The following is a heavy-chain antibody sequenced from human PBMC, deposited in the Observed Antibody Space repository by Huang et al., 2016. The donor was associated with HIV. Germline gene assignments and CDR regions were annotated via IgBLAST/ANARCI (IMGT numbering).Heavy chain of an antibody. CDR3: ASQHIGAAATWF. V-gene: IGHV4-39*01. CDR2: VYKSGST. J-gene: IGHJ4*02. Sequence: QLQLQESGPGQVKPSETLSLTCTVSGDFISSTNYYWGWIRQSPGKGLEWVGSVYKSGSTNYNPPLKSRVTLSVDTSRNQFSLRLNSVTAADTAVYYCASQHIGAAATWFWGRGTQVAVSS. CDR1: GDFISSTNYY. D-gene: IGHD6-13*01.